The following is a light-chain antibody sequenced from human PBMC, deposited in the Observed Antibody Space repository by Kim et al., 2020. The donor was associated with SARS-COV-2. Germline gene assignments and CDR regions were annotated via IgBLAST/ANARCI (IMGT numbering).Light chain of an antibody. J-gene: IGKJ1*01. Sequence: TLSLSPGERATLSCRASQSVGSNYLAWYQQKPGQAPRLLISGASSRATGIPDRFSGSGSGTNFTLTISRLEPEDYAVYYCQQYKTFGQGTKVDIK. CDR3: QQYKT. CDR1: QSVGSNY. V-gene: IGKV3-20*01. CDR2: GAS.